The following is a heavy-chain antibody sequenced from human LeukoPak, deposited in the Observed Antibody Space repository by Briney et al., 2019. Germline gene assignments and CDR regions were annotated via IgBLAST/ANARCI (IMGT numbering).Heavy chain of an antibody. CDR3: STGIAARGRAFDY. CDR2: IYSGGST. CDR1: GFTVSSNY. Sequence: GGSLRLSCAASGFTVSSNYMSWVRQAPGKGLEWVSVIYSGGSTYYADSVKGRFTISRDNSKNTLYLQMNSLRAEDTAVYYCSTGIAARGRAFDYWGQGTLVAVSS. J-gene: IGHJ4*02. V-gene: IGHV3-66*01. D-gene: IGHD6-6*01.